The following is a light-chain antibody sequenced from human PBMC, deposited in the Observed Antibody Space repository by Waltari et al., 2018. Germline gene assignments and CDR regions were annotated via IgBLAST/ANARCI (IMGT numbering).Light chain of an antibody. V-gene: IGLV2-14*01. J-gene: IGLJ2*01. CDR2: EVT. Sequence: QSALTQPASLSGSPGQPITIPCPGASSDVDGYNYVSWYQHHPGKAPKLMIYEVTNRPSGVSNRFSGSRSGNTASLTISGLQAEDEADYYCTSYISSSIVIFGGGTKLTVL. CDR1: SSDVDGYNY. CDR3: TSYISSSIVI.